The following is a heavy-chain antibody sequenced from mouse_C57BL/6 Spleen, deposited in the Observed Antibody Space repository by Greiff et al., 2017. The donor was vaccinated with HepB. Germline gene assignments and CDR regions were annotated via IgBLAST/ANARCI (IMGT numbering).Heavy chain of an antibody. CDR3: TRDYHYGSWCAY. D-gene: IGHD1-1*01. J-gene: IGHJ3*01. V-gene: IGHV5-9-1*02. CDR1: GFTFSSYA. CDR2: ISSGGDYI. Sequence: EVKLVESGEGLVKPGGSLKLSCAASGFTFSSYALSWVRQTPEKRLEWVAYISSGGDYIYYADTVKGRFTISRDNARNTLYLQMSSLKSEDTAMYYCTRDYHYGSWCAYGGQGTRVTGSA.